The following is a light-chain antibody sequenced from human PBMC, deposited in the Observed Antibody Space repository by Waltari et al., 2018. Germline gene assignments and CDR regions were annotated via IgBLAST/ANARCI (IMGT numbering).Light chain of an antibody. CDR3: QQYTT. CDR1: QSVSSSF. CDR2: GAS. J-gene: IGKJ1*01. V-gene: IGKV3-20*01. Sequence: EIVLTQSPGTLSLSPGERATLSCRASQSVSSSFLAWYQQKPGQAPRLLMYGASSRATGIPDRFSGSGSVTDFTLTISRLEPEDFAVYYCQQYTTFGQGTKVEIK.